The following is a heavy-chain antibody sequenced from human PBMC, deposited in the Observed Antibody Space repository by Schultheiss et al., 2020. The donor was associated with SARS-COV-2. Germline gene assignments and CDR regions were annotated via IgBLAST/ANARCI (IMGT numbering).Heavy chain of an antibody. CDR2: IKQDGSEK. J-gene: IGHJ6*03. D-gene: IGHD5-12*01. Sequence: GGSLRLSCGASGFTISSFWMSWVRQAPGKGLECVANIKQDGSEKYYVDSVKGRFSISRDNAKNSLYIQMNILRAEDTAVYSCAREWPYFYSYMDVWGKGTTRTVSS. CDR1: GFTISSFW. V-gene: IGHV3-7*03. CDR3: AREWPYFYSYMDV.